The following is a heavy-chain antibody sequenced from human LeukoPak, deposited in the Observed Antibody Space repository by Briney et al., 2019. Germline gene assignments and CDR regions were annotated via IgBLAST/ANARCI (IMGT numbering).Heavy chain of an antibody. D-gene: IGHD6-19*01. CDR3: ARHSGSYSSGWYSIDY. Sequence: GESLKISCKGSGYSFTSYWIGWVRQMPGKGLEWTGIIYPGDSDTRYSPSFQGQVTISADKSISTAYLQWSSLKASDTAMYYCARHSGSYSSGWYSIDYWGQGTLVTVSS. J-gene: IGHJ4*02. CDR2: IYPGDSDT. CDR1: GYSFTSYW. V-gene: IGHV5-51*01.